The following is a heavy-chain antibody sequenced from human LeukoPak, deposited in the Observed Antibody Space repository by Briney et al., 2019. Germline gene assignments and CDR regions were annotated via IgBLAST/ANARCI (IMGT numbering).Heavy chain of an antibody. CDR1: GYSFTDYW. D-gene: IGHD2-15*01. CDR2: VYPGDSDT. J-gene: IGHJ4*02. CDR3: ARHRAGGGSGLDY. V-gene: IGHV5-51*01. Sequence: GESLKISCKGSGYSFTDYWIGWVRQMPGKGLEWMGIVYPGDSDTRYSSSFEGQVTISADKSISTAYLQWSSLKASDTAMYYCARHRAGGGSGLDYWGQETLVTVSS.